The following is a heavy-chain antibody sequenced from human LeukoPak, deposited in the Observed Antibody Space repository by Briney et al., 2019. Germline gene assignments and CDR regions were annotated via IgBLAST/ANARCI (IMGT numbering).Heavy chain of an antibody. CDR1: GFTFADYA. J-gene: IGHJ3*02. D-gene: IGHD1-26*01. Sequence: PGGSLRLPCAASGFTFADYAMHWVRHAPGKGLEWVSGICWNSGRIHYADSLKGGFTISRDNAKTSLYLQMNSLRAEDMALYYCAKDYGSGSGTFDAFDIWGQGTMVTVSS. V-gene: IGHV3-9*03. CDR3: AKDYGSGSGTFDAFDI. CDR2: ICWNSGRI.